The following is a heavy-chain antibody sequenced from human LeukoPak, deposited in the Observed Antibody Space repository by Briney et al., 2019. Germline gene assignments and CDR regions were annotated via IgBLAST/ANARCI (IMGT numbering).Heavy chain of an antibody. CDR2: ISSSGSTI. CDR1: GFTFSSYE. V-gene: IGHV3-48*03. Sequence: GGSLRPSCAASGFTFSSYEMNWVRQAPGKGLEWVSYISSSGSTIYYADSVKGRFTISRDNAKNSLYLQMNSLRAEDTAVYYCARDGPSSSGYGDAFDIWGQGTMVTVSS. D-gene: IGHD3-22*01. J-gene: IGHJ3*02. CDR3: ARDGPSSSGYGDAFDI.